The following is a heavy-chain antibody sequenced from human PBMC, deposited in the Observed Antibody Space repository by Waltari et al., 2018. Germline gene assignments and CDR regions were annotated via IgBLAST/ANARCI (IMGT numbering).Heavy chain of an antibody. V-gene: IGHV4-38-2*02. CDR2: IYHSGST. D-gene: IGHD3-22*01. J-gene: IGHJ4*02. CDR1: GYSISSGYY. CDR3: ARVGYYYDSSGYPNFDY. Sequence: QVQLQESGPGLVKPSETLSLPCTVSGYSISSGYYWGWIRQPPGKGLEWIGSIYHSGSTYYNPSLKSRVTISVDTSKNQFSLKLSSVTAADTAVYYCARVGYYYDSSGYPNFDYWGQGTLVTVSS.